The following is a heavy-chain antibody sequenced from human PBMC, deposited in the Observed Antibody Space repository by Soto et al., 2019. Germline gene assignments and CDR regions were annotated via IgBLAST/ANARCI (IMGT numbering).Heavy chain of an antibody. V-gene: IGHV4-59*08. J-gene: IGHJ4*02. CDR1: GGSISSYY. Sequence: SETLSLTCTFSGGSISSYYWSLIRQPPGKGLEWIGYIYYSGSTNYNPSLKSRVTISVDTSKNQFSLKLSSVTAADTAVYYCARHYYGSGGYFDYWGQGTLVTVSS. D-gene: IGHD3-10*01. CDR2: IYYSGST. CDR3: ARHYYGSGGYFDY.